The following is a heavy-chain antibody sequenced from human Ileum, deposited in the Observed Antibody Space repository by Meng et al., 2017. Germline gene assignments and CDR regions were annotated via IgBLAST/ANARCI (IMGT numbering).Heavy chain of an antibody. CDR1: DYNLNNYG. J-gene: IGHJ6*02. CDR3: VRQQWNYYYYGMDV. Sequence: ASVKVPCKASDYNLNNYGITWVRQAPGQGLEWMGWISAYNGNTNYAQKVQGRVTMTTDTSTSTAYMELRSLRSDDTAVYYCVRQQWNYYYYGMDVWGQGTTVTVSS. D-gene: IGHD2-8*01. CDR2: ISAYNGNT. V-gene: IGHV1-18*01.